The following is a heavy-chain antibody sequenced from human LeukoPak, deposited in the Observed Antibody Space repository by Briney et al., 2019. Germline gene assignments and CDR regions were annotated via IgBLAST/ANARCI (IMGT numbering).Heavy chain of an antibody. J-gene: IGHJ4*02. CDR2: ISSSGSTI. CDR3: ARDHVGATYYFDY. D-gene: IGHD1-26*01. CDR1: GFTFSDYY. V-gene: IGHV3-11*01. Sequence: GGSLRLSCAASGFTFSDYYMSWIRQAPGKGLEWVSCISSSGSTIYYADSVKGRFTISRDNAKNSLYLQMNSLRAEDTAVYYCARDHVGATYYFDYWGQGPLVTVSS.